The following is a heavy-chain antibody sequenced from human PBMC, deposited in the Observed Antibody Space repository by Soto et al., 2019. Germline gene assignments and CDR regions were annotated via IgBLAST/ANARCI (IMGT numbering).Heavy chain of an antibody. J-gene: IGHJ5*02. V-gene: IGHV4-30-2*01. CDR1: GVSISSGGYS. D-gene: IGHD3-3*01. CDR3: ARVGGLRFLEWLPTPNWFDP. CDR2: IYRSGST. Sequence: SDTLSLTCAVSGVSISSGGYSWSWIRQPPGKGLEWIGYIYRSGSTYYNPSLKSRVTISVDRSKNQFSLKLSSVTAADTAVYYCARVGGLRFLEWLPTPNWFDPWGQGTLVTVSS.